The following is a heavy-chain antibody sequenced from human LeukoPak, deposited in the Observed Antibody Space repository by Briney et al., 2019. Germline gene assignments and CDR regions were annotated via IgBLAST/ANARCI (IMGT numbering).Heavy chain of an antibody. V-gene: IGHV3-21*05. CDR1: GFTFSSYS. CDR3: ARDHNWGFDY. CDR2: ITSNSRYI. J-gene: IGHJ4*02. Sequence: PGGSLRLSCAASGFTFSSYSMNWVRQAPGKGLEWILYITSNSRYIYYADSVKGRFTISRDNAKNSLFLQMNSLRAEDTAIYYCARDHNWGFDYWGQGTLVAVSS. D-gene: IGHD7-27*01.